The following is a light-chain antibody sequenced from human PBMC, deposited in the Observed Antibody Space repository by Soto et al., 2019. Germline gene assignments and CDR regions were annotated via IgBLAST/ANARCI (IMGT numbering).Light chain of an antibody. CDR2: GAS. Sequence: DIQMTQSPSSLSASVGDRVTITCRASQVISNYLAWYQQKAGKVPKLLIYGASTLQSGDPSRFSGSGSGTDFTLTISSLQPEDVATYYCQKYNSAPWTFGQGTKVEIK. CDR3: QKYNSAPWT. V-gene: IGKV1-27*01. CDR1: QVISNY. J-gene: IGKJ1*01.